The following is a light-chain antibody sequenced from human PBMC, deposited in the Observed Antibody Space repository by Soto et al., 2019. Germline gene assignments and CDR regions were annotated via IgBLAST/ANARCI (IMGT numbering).Light chain of an antibody. CDR2: GAS. V-gene: IGKV3-20*01. J-gene: IGKJ5*01. Sequence: IVVTHSPDTLSLSPGERATLSCRASQNVTSSYLAWHQKKPGQAPRLLIYGASRRATGVPDRFSGSGSGTDFTLTISRLEPEDFAVYYCQRITFGEGTRLEI. CDR1: QNVTSSY. CDR3: QRIT.